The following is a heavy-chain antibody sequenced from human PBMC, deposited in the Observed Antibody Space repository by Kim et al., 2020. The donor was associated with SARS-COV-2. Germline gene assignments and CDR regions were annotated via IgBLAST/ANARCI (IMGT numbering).Heavy chain of an antibody. J-gene: IGHJ4*02. D-gene: IGHD4-17*01. CDR2: IYYTGNS. Sequence: SDTLSLTCDVSGGSSSDSDYSWSWIRQTPGNGLEWIGYIYYTGNSYYNPSLKSRVAISVDTSNNQFSLKVTSLTAADTAVYFCARADYGDFGYYFAYWGQGLRVTVSS. CDR3: ARADYGDFGYYFAY. V-gene: IGHV4-30-2*01. CDR1: GGSSSDSDYS.